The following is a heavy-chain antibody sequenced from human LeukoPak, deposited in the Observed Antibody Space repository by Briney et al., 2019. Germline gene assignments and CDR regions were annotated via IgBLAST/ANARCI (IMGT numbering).Heavy chain of an antibody. Sequence: PSETLSLTCTVSGGSISSGGYYWSWIRQHPGKGLEWIGYIYYSGSTYYNPSLKSRVTISVDTSKNQFSLKLSSVTAADTAVYYSARGGGIAAAGLVDYWGQGTLVTVSS. CDR1: GGSISSGGYY. CDR3: ARGGGIAAAGLVDY. J-gene: IGHJ4*02. D-gene: IGHD6-13*01. V-gene: IGHV4-31*03. CDR2: IYYSGST.